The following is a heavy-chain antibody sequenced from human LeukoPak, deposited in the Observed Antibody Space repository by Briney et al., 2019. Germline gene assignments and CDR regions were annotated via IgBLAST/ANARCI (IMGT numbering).Heavy chain of an antibody. J-gene: IGHJ4*02. CDR1: GFTYSSYW. D-gene: IGHD6-19*01. CDR3: ARGINRVAVWDY. CDR2: IKQDGSEK. Sequence: GRSLSLSCAASGFTYSSYWRSWVRQARGKGLEWVANIKQDGSEKYYVDSVKGQFTISRDNAKNSLYLQMNSQRAEDTAVYYCARGINRVAVWDYWGQGTLVTVSS. V-gene: IGHV3-7*01.